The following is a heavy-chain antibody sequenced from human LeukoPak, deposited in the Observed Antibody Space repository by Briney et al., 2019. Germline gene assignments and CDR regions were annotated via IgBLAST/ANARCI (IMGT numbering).Heavy chain of an antibody. CDR2: INHSGST. CDR1: GGSFSGYY. D-gene: IGHD6-13*01. CDR3: ARALTGIRSYFDL. V-gene: IGHV4-34*01. Sequence: SETLSLTCAVYGGSFSGYYWSWIRQPPGKGLEWIGEINHSGSTNYNPSLKSRVTISVDTSKNQFSLKLSSVTAADTAVYYCARALTGIRSYFDLWGRGTLVTVSS. J-gene: IGHJ2*01.